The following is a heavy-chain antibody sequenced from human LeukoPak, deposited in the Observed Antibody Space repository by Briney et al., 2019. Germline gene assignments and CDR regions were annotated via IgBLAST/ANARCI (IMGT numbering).Heavy chain of an antibody. V-gene: IGHV3-30*02. Sequence: GGSLRLSCAASGFTFSSYVMHWVRQAPGKGLEWVAFIRYDGSYKYYADSVKGRFTISRDNSKNTLYLQMNSLRAEDTAVYYCARDRTRNLDYWGQGTLVTVSS. CDR3: ARDRTRNLDY. J-gene: IGHJ4*02. D-gene: IGHD3/OR15-3a*01. CDR1: GFTFSSYV. CDR2: IRYDGSYK.